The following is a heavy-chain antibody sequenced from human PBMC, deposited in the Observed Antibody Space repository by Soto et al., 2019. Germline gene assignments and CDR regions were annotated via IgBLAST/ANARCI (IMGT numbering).Heavy chain of an antibody. D-gene: IGHD1-1*01. CDR2: ISSSSNNM. J-gene: IGHJ4*02. Sequence: EVQLVEPGGGLVKPGGSLRLSCAGSGFTFSGYSMNWVRQAPGKALEWVSSISSSSNNMYYTDSVKGRFTMSRDNAKNSLYLQMNSLRVDDTAVYYCARDLASATGTFDYWGQGTLVTVSS. V-gene: IGHV3-21*02. CDR1: GFTFSGYS. CDR3: ARDLASATGTFDY.